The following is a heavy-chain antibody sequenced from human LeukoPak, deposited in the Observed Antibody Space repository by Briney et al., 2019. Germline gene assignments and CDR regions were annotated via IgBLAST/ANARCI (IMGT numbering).Heavy chain of an antibody. CDR2: IYHSGST. Sequence: SGTLSPTCDVSGDSITSPNWWSWVRQPPGKGLQWIGEIYHSGSTSYNPSLKSRVTIAVDKSRNQFSLKLTSVIAADTAVYYCARVVDTAPYYFDYWGQGTLVTVSS. V-gene: IGHV4-4*02. CDR3: ARVVDTAPYYFDY. D-gene: IGHD5-18*01. J-gene: IGHJ4*02. CDR1: GDSITSPNW.